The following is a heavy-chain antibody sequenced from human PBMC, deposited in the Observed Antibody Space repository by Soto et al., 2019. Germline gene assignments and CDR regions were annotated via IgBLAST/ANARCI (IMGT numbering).Heavy chain of an antibody. D-gene: IGHD3-16*01. CDR2: MNPNSGNT. CDR3: ARRTWGSHYYGMDV. J-gene: IGHJ6*02. CDR1: GYTFTSYD. Sequence: GASVKVSCKASGYTFTSYDINWVRQATGQGLEWMGWMNPNSGNTGYAQKFQGRVTMTRNTSISTAYMELSSLRSVDTAVYDCARRTWGSHYYGMDVWGQGTTVTVSS. V-gene: IGHV1-8*01.